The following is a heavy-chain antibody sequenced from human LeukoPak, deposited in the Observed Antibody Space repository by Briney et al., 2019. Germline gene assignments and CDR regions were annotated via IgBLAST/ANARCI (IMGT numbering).Heavy chain of an antibody. CDR1: GGSISSYY. Sequence: SETLSLTCTVSGGSISSYYWSWIRQPPGKGLEWIGNIFYSGSTNCNPSLKSRVTISVDTSKNQFSLKLTSLTAADTAVYYCARTAGYYYYMDVWGKGTTVTVSS. V-gene: IGHV4-59*01. J-gene: IGHJ6*03. CDR3: ARTAGYYYYMDV. CDR2: IFYSGST.